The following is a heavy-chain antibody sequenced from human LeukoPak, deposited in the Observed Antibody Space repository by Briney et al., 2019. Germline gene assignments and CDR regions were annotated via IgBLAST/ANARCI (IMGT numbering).Heavy chain of an antibody. CDR2: IYYSGST. Sequence: SETLSLTCTVSGGSISSSSYYWGWIRQPPGKGLEWIGSIYYSGSTYYNPSLKSRVTISVDTSKNQFSLKLSSVTAADTAVYYCARQATMTTVTRGVFDYWGQGTLVTVSS. CDR3: ARQATMTTVTRGVFDY. V-gene: IGHV4-39*01. D-gene: IGHD4-17*01. J-gene: IGHJ4*02. CDR1: GGSISSSSYY.